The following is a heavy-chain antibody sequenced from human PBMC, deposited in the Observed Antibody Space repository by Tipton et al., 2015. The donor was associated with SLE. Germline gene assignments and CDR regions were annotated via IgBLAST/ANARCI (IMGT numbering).Heavy chain of an antibody. Sequence: LRLSCTVSGGSMNSSSYYWGWIRQPPGKGLEWIGSISYSVSTYYNPSLKSRVTISVDTSKNQFSVRLSSVTAADTAVYYCARRSPAMVRGVTYSYYYMDVWGKGTTVTVSS. J-gene: IGHJ6*03. V-gene: IGHV4-39*01. D-gene: IGHD3-10*01. CDR3: ARRSPAMVRGVTYSYYYMDV. CDR1: GGSMNSSSYY. CDR2: ISYSVST.